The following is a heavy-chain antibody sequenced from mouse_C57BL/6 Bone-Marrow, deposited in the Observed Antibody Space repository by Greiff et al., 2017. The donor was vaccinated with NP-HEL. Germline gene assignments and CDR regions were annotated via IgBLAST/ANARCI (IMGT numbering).Heavy chain of an antibody. D-gene: IGHD1-2*01. CDR3: ARFIWDYFDY. Sequence: QVQLQQSGAELVRPGASVKLSCKASGYTFTDYYINWVKQRPGQGLEWIARIYPGSGNTYYNEKFKGKATLTAEKSSSTAYMQLSSLTSEDSAVYFCARFIWDYFDYWGQGTTLTVSS. J-gene: IGHJ2*01. V-gene: IGHV1-76*01. CDR2: IYPGSGNT. CDR1: GYTFTDYY.